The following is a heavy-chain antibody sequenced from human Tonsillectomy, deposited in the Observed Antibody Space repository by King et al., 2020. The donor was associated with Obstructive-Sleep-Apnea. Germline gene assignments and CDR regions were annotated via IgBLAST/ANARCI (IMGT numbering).Heavy chain of an antibody. CDR3: ARVPEMATAPGRFDY. V-gene: IGHV4-31*03. J-gene: IGHJ4*02. D-gene: IGHD5-24*01. CDR1: GGSISNGAYY. Sequence: PLQESGPGLLKPSQTLSLTCSVSGGSISNGAYYWSWIRQHPGKGLEWIGYIYYSGSTYYNPSLKSRVTISVDTSKNQFSLKLSSVTAADTAVYYCARVPEMATAPGRFDYWGQGTLDTVSS. CDR2: IYYSGST.